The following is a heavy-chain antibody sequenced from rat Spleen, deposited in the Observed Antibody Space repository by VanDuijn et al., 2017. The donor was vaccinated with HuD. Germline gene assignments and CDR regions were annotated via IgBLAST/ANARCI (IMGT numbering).Heavy chain of an antibody. V-gene: IGHV5-7*01. CDR2: IIYDGSRT. CDR1: GFTFSDYN. D-gene: IGHD4-3*01. J-gene: IGHJ4*01. CDR3: ARHNSGYGVMDA. Sequence: EVQLVESGGGLVQPGRSLKLSCVASGFTFSDYNMAWVRQAPKKGLEWVATIIYDGSRTFYRDSVKGRFTISRDNGKSILYLQMNSLRSEDTATYYCARHNSGYGVMDAWGQGASVTVSS.